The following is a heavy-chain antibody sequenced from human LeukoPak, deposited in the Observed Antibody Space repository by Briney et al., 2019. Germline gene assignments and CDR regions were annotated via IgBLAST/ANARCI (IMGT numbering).Heavy chain of an antibody. D-gene: IGHD3-22*01. CDR3: ATGQTYYYDSSGYYHFDY. CDR2: FDPEDGET. CDR1: GGTFSSYA. J-gene: IGHJ4*02. Sequence: ASVKVSCKASGGTFSSYAISWVRQAPGQGLEWMGGFDPEDGETIYAQKFQGRVTMTEDTSTDTAYMELSSLRSEDTAVYYCATGQTYYYDSSGYYHFDYWGQGTLVTVSS. V-gene: IGHV1-24*01.